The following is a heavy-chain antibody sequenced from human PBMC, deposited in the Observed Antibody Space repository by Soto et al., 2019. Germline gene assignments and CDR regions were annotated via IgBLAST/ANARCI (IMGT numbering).Heavy chain of an antibody. D-gene: IGHD4-17*01. CDR2: IKRDGNEK. Sequence: EVQLVESGGGLVQPGASLRLSCAVSGFTFSSYWMSWVRQAPGKGLEWVANIKRDGNEKYYVDSVKGRFTISRDNAKNSLYLQMNSLRAEDTAVYYCVRHGGYYFDYWGQGTLVTVSS. CDR3: VRHGGYYFDY. J-gene: IGHJ4*02. CDR1: GFTFSSYW. V-gene: IGHV3-7*04.